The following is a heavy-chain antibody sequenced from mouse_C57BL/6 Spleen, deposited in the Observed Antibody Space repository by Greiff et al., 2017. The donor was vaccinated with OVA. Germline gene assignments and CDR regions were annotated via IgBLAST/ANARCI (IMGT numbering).Heavy chain of an antibody. CDR1: GYTFTSYW. J-gene: IGHJ1*03. CDR2: IYPGSGST. CDR3: ARISNPYWYFDV. Sequence: QVQLQQSGAELVKPGASVKMSCKASGYTFTSYWITWVKQRPGQGLEWIGDIYPGSGSTNYNEKFKSKATLTVDTSSSTAYMQLSSLTSEDSAVYYCARISNPYWYFDVWGTGTTVTVSS. D-gene: IGHD2-5*01. V-gene: IGHV1-55*01.